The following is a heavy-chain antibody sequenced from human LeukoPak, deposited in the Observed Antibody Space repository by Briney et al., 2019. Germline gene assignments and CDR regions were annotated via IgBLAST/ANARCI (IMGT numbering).Heavy chain of an antibody. J-gene: IGHJ4*02. D-gene: IGHD5-24*01. V-gene: IGHV3-30*04. CDR1: GFTFSSYA. CDR2: ISYDGSNK. CDR3: ARGGKDGYNHGQFDY. Sequence: GGFLRLSCAASGFTFSSYAMHWVRQAPGKGLEWVAVISYDGSNKYYADSVKGRFTISRDNSKNTLYLQMNSLRAEDTAVYYCARGGKDGYNHGQFDYWGQGTLVTVSS.